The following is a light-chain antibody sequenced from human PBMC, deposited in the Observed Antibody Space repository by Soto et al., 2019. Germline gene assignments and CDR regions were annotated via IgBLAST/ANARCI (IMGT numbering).Light chain of an antibody. V-gene: IGKV2D-29*02. Sequence: DVVMTQTPLSLSVAPGQPASISCKSSQSLLHITGEAFLFWYLQTQGQSPQILIYEVSTRVSGVPDRFSGSGSWTDFTLEISRVETDDVGIYYCMQSTQLPPTFGQGTRLEIK. CDR1: QSLLHITGEAF. CDR3: MQSTQLPPT. CDR2: EVS. J-gene: IGKJ5*01.